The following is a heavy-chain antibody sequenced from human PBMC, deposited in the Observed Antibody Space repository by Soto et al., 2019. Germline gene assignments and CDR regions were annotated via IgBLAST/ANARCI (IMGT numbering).Heavy chain of an antibody. Sequence: QIQLVRSGGEVERPGASVTVSCEASGYIFTTYGLSWVRQTPAHGLEWMGWISTDSGYTQYSQLLQGRVTMTRDTSTNTAYMELRDLTFDDTGIYYCARDRPPGSLYGMDAWGQGTAVTVSS. J-gene: IGHJ6*02. CDR2: ISTDSGYT. CDR3: ARDRPPGSLYGMDA. V-gene: IGHV1-18*01. CDR1: GYIFTTYG.